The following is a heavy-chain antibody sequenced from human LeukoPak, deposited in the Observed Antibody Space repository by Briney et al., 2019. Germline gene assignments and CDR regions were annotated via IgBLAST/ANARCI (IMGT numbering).Heavy chain of an antibody. J-gene: IGHJ6*02. Sequence: ASVKVSCKASGYTFTSYGISWVRPAPGQGLEWMGWISAYNGNTNYAQKLQGRVTMTTDTSTSTAYMELRSLRSDDTAVYYCARDDILTGYYSLDYYYGMDVWGQGTTVTVSS. CDR3: ARDDILTGYYSLDYYYGMDV. V-gene: IGHV1-18*01. CDR1: GYTFTSYG. CDR2: ISAYNGNT. D-gene: IGHD3-9*01.